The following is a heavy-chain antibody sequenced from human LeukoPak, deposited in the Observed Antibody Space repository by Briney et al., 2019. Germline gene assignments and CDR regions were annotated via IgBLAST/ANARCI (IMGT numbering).Heavy chain of an antibody. J-gene: IGHJ4*02. CDR1: GFTFSSYA. CDR2: ISGRGDST. V-gene: IGHV3-23*01. Sequence: GGSLKLSCAVSGFTFSSYAMSWVRQAPGKGLECVSGISGRGDSTYYADSVKGRFSISRDNAKNSLYLQMNSLGAEDTAIYYCGRAFPPPRTSSAGDLWGQGILVTVSS. D-gene: IGHD3-16*01. CDR3: GRAFPPPRTSSAGDL.